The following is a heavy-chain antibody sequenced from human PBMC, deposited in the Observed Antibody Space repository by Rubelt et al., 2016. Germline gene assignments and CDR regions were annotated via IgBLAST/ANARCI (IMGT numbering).Heavy chain of an antibody. Sequence: QITLKESGPTLVKPTHTLTLTCTFSGFSLSTSGVGVGWIRQPPGKALEWLALISWDDGKHYSPSLKRRLTSTKDTSKNQVVLTMTNMDPVDTATYYCAHSRIAANFDYWGQGTLVTVSS. CDR1: GFSLSTSGVG. CDR2: ISWDDGK. V-gene: IGHV2-5*02. CDR3: AHSRIAANFDY. J-gene: IGHJ4*02. D-gene: IGHD6-13*01.